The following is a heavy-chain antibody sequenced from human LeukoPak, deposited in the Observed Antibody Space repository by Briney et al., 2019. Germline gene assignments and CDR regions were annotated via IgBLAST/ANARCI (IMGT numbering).Heavy chain of an antibody. CDR3: ARYCTTATCSEGDVY. J-gene: IGHJ4*02. CDR2: NKPNSGDT. D-gene: IGHD2-2*01. Sequence: ASVKVSCKASGYTFTGYYMHWVRQAPGQGLEWMGWNKPNSGDTRYAQKFQGRVTMTRDTSISTVYMKLSGLRSDDTAVYYCARYCTTATCSEGDVYWGQGTLVTVSS. V-gene: IGHV1-2*02. CDR1: GYTFTGYY.